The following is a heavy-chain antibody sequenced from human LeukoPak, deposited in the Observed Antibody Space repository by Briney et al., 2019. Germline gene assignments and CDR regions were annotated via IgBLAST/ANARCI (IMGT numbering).Heavy chain of an antibody. CDR1: GGSISSYY. V-gene: IGHV4-59*01. D-gene: IGHD5-18*01. CDR3: ARETAMAYYGMDV. CDR2: IYYSGST. J-gene: IGHJ6*02. Sequence: SETLSLTCTVSGGSISSYYWSWIRQPPGKGLEWIGYIYYSGSTNYNPSLESRVTISVDTSKNQFSLKLSSVTAADTAVYYCARETAMAYYGMDVWGQGTTVTVSS.